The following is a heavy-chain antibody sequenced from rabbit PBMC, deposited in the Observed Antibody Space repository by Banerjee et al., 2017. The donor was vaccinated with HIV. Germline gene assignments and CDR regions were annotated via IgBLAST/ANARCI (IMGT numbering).Heavy chain of an antibody. CDR1: EFDLNYYYY. D-gene: IGHD6-1*01. CDR2: IDTGSGSA. CDR3: VRGCDTDACAGDAYPFKL. Sequence: QSLEESGGGLVKPGASLTLTCKASEFDLNYYYYMCWVRQAPGKGLEWIACIDTGSGSAYYASWAKGRFTISKTSSTTVTLQMTSLTAADTATYFCVRGCDTDACAGDAYPFKLWGPGTLVTVS. V-gene: IGHV1S40*01. J-gene: IGHJ4*01.